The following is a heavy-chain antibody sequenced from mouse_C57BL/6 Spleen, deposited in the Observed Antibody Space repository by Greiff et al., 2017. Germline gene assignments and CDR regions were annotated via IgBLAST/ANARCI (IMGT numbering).Heavy chain of an antibody. CDR2: IHPATGDT. CDR1: GYTFTSYG. V-gene: IGHV1-15*01. Sequence: QVQLQQSGAELVRPGASVTVSCKASGYTFTSYGMHWVKQRPGHGLEWIGGIHPATGDTDYNQKFKGKATLTADKSSSTAYMQLRSLTSEDSAVYYCPRDSSYYYYDMDDWGQGTSVTVSS. D-gene: IGHD2-12*01. J-gene: IGHJ4*01. CDR3: PRDSSYYYYDMDD.